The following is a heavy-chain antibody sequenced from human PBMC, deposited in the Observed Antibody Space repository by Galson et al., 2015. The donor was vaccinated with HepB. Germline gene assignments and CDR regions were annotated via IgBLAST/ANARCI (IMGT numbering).Heavy chain of an antibody. CDR1: GFSLSTSWVG. CDR3: GNRRHDSSGNWDNGYFDL. J-gene: IGHJ2*01. CDR2: IYWDDDK. V-gene: IGHV2-5*02. Sequence: PALVKPTQTLTLPCTFSGFSLSTSWVGVGWVRQPPGKALEWLAVIYWDDDKRYNPSLKNRLTISKGTSNSHVVLTLTNVDPADTATYFCGNRRHDSSGNWDNGYFDLWGRGTLVTVSS. D-gene: IGHD1/OR15-1a*01.